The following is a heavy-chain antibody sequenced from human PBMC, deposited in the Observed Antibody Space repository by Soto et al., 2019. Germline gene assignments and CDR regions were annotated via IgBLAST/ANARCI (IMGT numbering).Heavy chain of an antibody. CDR3: ATLPRTIERTPAAIWSFDS. Sequence: ASVNVSCKFSGYSLSDLSIHWVRQAPGKGLEWMGGLDAEDGETIYAQKLQGRGTMTEDTSTDTAYMELSSLTSEDTAMYYCATLPRTIERTPAAIWSFDSWGQGTLVTVSS. CDR1: GYSLSDLS. CDR2: LDAEDGET. V-gene: IGHV1-24*01. D-gene: IGHD2-2*01. J-gene: IGHJ4*02.